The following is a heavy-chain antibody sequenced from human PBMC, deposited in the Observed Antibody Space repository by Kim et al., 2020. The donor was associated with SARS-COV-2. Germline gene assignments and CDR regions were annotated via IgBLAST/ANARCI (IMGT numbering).Heavy chain of an antibody. CDR3: ARSYDSSGFYFDY. D-gene: IGHD3-22*01. Sequence: VKARSTNPRDNTKNTLYLQMNSMRAEDTAVYYCARSYDSSGFYFDYWGQGTLVTVSS. J-gene: IGHJ4*02. V-gene: IGHV3-30*06.